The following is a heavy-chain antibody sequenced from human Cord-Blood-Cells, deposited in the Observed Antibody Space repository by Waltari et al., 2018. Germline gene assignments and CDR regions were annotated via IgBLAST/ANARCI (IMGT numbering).Heavy chain of an antibody. CDR2: INPNSGGT. D-gene: IGHD6-13*01. CDR3: ARRYSSSWYVAFDI. V-gene: IGHV1-2*02. Sequence: QVQLVQSGAEVKKPGASVKVSCKASGYTFTGYYMHWVRQAPGQGLEWMGWINPNSGGTNDAQKFQGRVTMTRDTSISTAYMELSRLRSDDTAVYYCARRYSSSWYVAFDIWGQGTMVTVSS. CDR1: GYTFTGYY. J-gene: IGHJ3*02.